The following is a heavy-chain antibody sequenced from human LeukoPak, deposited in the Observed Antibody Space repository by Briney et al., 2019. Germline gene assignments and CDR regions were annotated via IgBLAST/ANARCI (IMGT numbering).Heavy chain of an antibody. CDR2: IYHSGST. V-gene: IGHV4-30-2*01. Sequence: SETLSLTRAVSGGSISSGGYSWSWIRQPPGKGLEWIGYIYHSGSTYYNPSLKSRVTISVDRSKNQFSLKLSSVTAADTAVYYCARGVGTYYYDSSGYVDYWGQGTLVTVSS. J-gene: IGHJ4*02. CDR3: ARGVGTYYYDSSGYVDY. CDR1: GGSISSGGYS. D-gene: IGHD3-22*01.